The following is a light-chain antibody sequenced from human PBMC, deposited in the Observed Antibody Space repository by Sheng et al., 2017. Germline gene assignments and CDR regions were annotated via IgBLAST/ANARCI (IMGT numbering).Light chain of an antibody. CDR2: GIS. J-gene: IGKJ3*01. CDR1: QDVNSNY. CDR3: QQYGSSPRT. Sequence: EIVLTQSPDTLSLSPGERATLSCRASQDVNSNYFAWYQQKPGQGPRLLIYGISSRAPDIPDRFSGSGSGTDFTLTISRLEPEDSAVYYCQQYGSSPRTFGPGTKVGYQT. V-gene: IGKV3-20*01.